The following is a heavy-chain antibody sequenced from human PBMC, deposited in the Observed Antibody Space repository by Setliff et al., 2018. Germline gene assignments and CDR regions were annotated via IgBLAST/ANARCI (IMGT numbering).Heavy chain of an antibody. CDR3: ARDQFRNSGGLYS. V-gene: IGHV1-3*01. Sequence: WMRQPPGKRLEWMGWIHAGSSNTLYSQRFQDRITISRDTSATTVHMELSSLRSDDTAVYYCARDQFRNSGGLYSWGQGTLVTVSS. D-gene: IGHD1-7*01. CDR2: IHAGSSNT. J-gene: IGHJ5*02.